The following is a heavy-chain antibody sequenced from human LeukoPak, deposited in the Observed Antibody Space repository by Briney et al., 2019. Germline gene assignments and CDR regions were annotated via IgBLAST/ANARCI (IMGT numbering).Heavy chain of an antibody. D-gene: IGHD6-6*01. V-gene: IGHV3-53*01. CDR1: GFTVSSNY. CDR3: ARDGPSIAADFDC. J-gene: IGHJ4*02. CDR2: IYSGGST. Sequence: GGSLRLSCAASGFTVSSNYMSWVRQAPGKGLEWVSVIYSGGSTYYADSLKGRFTISRDNAKNSLYLQMNSLRAEDSAVYYCARDGPSIAADFDCWGQGTLVTVSS.